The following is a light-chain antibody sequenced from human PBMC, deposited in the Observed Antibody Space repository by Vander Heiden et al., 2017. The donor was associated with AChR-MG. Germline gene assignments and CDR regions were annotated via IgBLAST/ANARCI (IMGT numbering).Light chain of an antibody. CDR3: NSRDSSGNHYV. CDR1: SLRSYY. Sequence: SSELTHDPAVSVAFGQTVRITCQGDSLRSYYASWYQQKPGQAPVLVIYGKNNRPSGIPDRFSGSSSGNTASLTITGAQAEDEADYYCNSRDSSGNHYVFGGGTKLTVL. CDR2: GKN. V-gene: IGLV3-19*01. J-gene: IGLJ2*01.